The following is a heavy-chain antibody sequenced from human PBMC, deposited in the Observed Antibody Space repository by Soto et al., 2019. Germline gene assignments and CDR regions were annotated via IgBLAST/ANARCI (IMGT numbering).Heavy chain of an antibody. CDR2: INHSGST. D-gene: IGHD3-3*01. Sequence: SETLSLTCAVYGGSFSGYYWSWIRQPPGKGLEWIGEINHSGSTNYNPSLKSRVTISVDTSKNQFSLKLSSVTAADTAVCYCARVRFGVVNRSYGMDVWGQGTTVTVSS. J-gene: IGHJ6*02. CDR3: ARVRFGVVNRSYGMDV. CDR1: GGSFSGYY. V-gene: IGHV4-34*01.